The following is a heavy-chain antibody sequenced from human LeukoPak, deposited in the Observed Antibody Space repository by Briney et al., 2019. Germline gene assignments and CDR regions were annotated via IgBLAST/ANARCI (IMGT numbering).Heavy chain of an antibody. CDR1: GDSVSSNSAA. CDR2: TYFRSRCYN. J-gene: IGHJ6*02. D-gene: IGHD2-21*01. Sequence: SQTLSLTCAISGDSVSSNSAAWNWIRQSPLKGLEWLGRTYFRSRCYNDYALSVESRITINPDTSKNQFSLQLNSVTPEDTAVYYCARQYRDSEKYCGVDVWGQGTTVTVSS. V-gene: IGHV6-1*01. CDR3: ARQYRDSEKYCGVDV.